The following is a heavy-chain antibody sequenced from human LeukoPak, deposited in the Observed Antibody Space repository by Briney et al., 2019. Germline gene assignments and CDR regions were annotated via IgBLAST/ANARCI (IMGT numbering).Heavy chain of an antibody. CDR1: GYSFTSYW. CDR2: IYPGDSDT. V-gene: IGHV5-51*01. CDR3: TRRDYYDIGPFDP. J-gene: IGHJ5*02. Sequence: GESLKISCKGSGYSFTSYWIAWVRQMPGKGLEWMGFIYPGDSDTRYSPSFQGQVTISADKSISTAYLQWSSLKASDTAMHYCTRRDYYDIGPFDPWGQGTLVTVSS. D-gene: IGHD3-22*01.